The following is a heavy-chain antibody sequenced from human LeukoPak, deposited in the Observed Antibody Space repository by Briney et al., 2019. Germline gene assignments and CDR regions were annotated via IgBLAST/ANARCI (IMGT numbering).Heavy chain of an antibody. CDR2: ISGSGGST. J-gene: IGHJ4*02. CDR3: ARGRPGITAAGYYFDY. D-gene: IGHD6-13*01. V-gene: IGHV3-23*01. Sequence: GSLRLSCAASGFTFSSYAMSWVRQAPGKGLEWVSGISGSGGSTYYADSVKGRFTIPRDNSKNTLYLQMNSLRAEDTAVYYCARGRPGITAAGYYFDYWGQGTLVTVSS. CDR1: GFTFSSYA.